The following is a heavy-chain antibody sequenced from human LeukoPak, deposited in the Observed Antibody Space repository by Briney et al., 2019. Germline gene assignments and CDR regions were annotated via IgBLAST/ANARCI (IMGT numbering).Heavy chain of an antibody. J-gene: IGHJ4*02. CDR2: ISHSSTTV. V-gene: IGHV3-48*01. D-gene: IGHD5-18*01. Sequence: PGGSLRLSCAASGFTFSSYYMSWLRQAPGKGLEWVSYISHSSTTVYYSDSVKGRFTISRDNSKNTLYLQMNSLRAEDTAVYYCARDRRKGTAMVDFDYWGQGTLVTVSS. CDR3: ARDRRKGTAMVDFDY. CDR1: GFTFSSYY.